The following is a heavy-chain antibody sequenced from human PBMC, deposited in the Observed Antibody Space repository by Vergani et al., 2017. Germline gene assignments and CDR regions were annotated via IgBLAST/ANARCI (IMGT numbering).Heavy chain of an antibody. V-gene: IGHV3-49*03. CDR2: IRSKAYGGTT. J-gene: IGHJ5*02. Sequence: EVQLLESGGGLVQPGGSLRLSCAASGFTFSSYAMSWFRQAPGKGLEWVGFIRSKAYGGTTEYAASVKGRFTISRDDSKSIAYLQMNSLKTEDTAVYYCTRGRIADIVVVVAATSWFDPWGQGTLVTVSS. D-gene: IGHD2-15*01. CDR1: GFTFSSYA. CDR3: TRGRIADIVVVVAATSWFDP.